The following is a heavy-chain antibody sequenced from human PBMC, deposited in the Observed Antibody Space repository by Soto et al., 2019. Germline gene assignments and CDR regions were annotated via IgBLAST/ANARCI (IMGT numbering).Heavy chain of an antibody. V-gene: IGHV1-8*01. J-gene: IGHJ4*02. CDR1: GYTFTSYD. CDR2: MNPNSGNT. Sequence: ASVKVSCKASGYTFTSYDINWVRQATGQGLEWMGWMNPNSGNTGYAQKFQGRVTMTRNTSISTAYMELSSLRSEDTAVYYCATYHQKYSSYDYWGQGTLVTVSS. D-gene: IGHD6-6*01. CDR3: ATYHQKYSSYDY.